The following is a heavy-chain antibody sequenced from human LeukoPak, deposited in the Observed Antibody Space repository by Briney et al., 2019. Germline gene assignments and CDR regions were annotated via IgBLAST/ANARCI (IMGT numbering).Heavy chain of an antibody. CDR3: ARAYCSSTSCYAGVDY. D-gene: IGHD2-2*01. J-gene: IGHJ4*02. CDR1: AGSVSSSNC. CDR2: IYHSGST. Sequence: SGTLSLTCAVSAGSVSSSNCWSWVRQPPGKGLEWIGEIYHSGSTNYNPSLKSRVTISVDKSKNQFSLKLSSVTAADTAVYYCARAYCSSTSCYAGVDYWGQGTLVTVSS. V-gene: IGHV4-4*02.